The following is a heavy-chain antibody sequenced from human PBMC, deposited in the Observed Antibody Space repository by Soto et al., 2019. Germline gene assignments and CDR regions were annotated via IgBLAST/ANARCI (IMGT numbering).Heavy chain of an antibody. CDR3: TRYSTGSFDY. D-gene: IGHD2-8*02. CDR2: IYYSGTT. J-gene: IGHJ4*02. V-gene: IGHV4-31*03. CDR1: GGSISSGSYY. Sequence: QVQLQESGPGLVKPSQTLSLTCTVSGGSISSGSYYWGWIRQHPGKGLEWIGYIYYSGTTYYNPSLRSRVSISVDMSKNQFSLKLNSVTAADTAVYYCTRYSTGSFDYWGQGTLVTVSS.